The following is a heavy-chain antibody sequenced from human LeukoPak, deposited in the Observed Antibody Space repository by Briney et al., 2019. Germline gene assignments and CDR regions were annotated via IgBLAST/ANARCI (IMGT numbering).Heavy chain of an antibody. CDR3: ARHRFGHLFDY. CDR2: VYYTGHT. Sequence: PSETLSLTCTVSGDSISGYYWSWIRQPPGKGLEWISYVYYTGHTHYSPSLKSRVTVSLDTSRNQVSLILSSVTAADTAVYYCARHRFGHLFDYWGQGTLVFVSS. D-gene: IGHD3-16*01. V-gene: IGHV4-59*01. CDR1: GDSISGYY. J-gene: IGHJ4*02.